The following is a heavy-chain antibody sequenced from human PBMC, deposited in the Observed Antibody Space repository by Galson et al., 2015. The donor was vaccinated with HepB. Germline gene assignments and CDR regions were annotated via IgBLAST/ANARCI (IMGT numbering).Heavy chain of an antibody. Sequence: SLRLSCAASGFTFSSYAMSWVRQAPGKGLEWVSAISGSGGSTYYADSVKGRFTISRDNSKNTLYLQNNNLRAEDPAVYSCSKGPGYSYGPLDDAFDLWGQGTMVTVSS. CDR1: GFTFSSYA. CDR2: ISGSGGST. CDR3: SKGPGYSYGPLDDAFDL. J-gene: IGHJ3*01. V-gene: IGHV3-23*01. D-gene: IGHD5-18*01.